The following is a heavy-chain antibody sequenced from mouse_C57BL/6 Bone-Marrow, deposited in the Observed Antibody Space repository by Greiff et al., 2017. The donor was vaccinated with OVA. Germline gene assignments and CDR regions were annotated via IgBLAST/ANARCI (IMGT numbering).Heavy chain of an antibody. CDR2: INPSTGGT. CDR3: ASKLGRDAMDY. Sequence: VQLQQSGPELVKPGASVKISCKASGYSFTGYYMNWVKQSPEKSLEWIGEINPSTGGTTYNQKFKAKATLTVDKSSSTAYMQLKSLTSEDSAVYYCASKLGRDAMDYWGQGTSVTVSS. J-gene: IGHJ4*01. D-gene: IGHD4-1*01. CDR1: GYSFTGYY. V-gene: IGHV1-42*01.